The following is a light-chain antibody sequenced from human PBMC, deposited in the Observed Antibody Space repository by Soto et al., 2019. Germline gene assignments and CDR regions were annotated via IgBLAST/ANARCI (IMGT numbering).Light chain of an antibody. CDR1: QSIGSW. V-gene: IGKV1-5*03. J-gene: IGKJ1*01. CDR3: QQYNSYSS. CDR2: KAS. Sequence: DIQMTQSPSTLSASVGDRIIITCRASQSIGSWLAWYQQKPGKAPKLLIYKASNLESGVPSRFSGSGSGTEFTLTISSLQPDDFATYYCQQYNSYSSFGQGTKVDIK.